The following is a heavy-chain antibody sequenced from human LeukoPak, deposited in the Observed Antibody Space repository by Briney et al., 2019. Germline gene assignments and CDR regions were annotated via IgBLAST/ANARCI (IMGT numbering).Heavy chain of an antibody. CDR3: AREYSSGWPPYFDY. Sequence: PSQTPSLTSTVSGGSTSSGSYYTSWIRQPAGKRLEWIVRIYTSGSTNYNPSLKSRVTISVDTSKNQFSLKLSSVTAADTAVYYCAREYSSGWPPYFDYWGQGTLVTVSS. CDR2: IYTSGST. V-gene: IGHV4-61*02. CDR1: GGSTSSGSYY. J-gene: IGHJ4*02. D-gene: IGHD6-19*01.